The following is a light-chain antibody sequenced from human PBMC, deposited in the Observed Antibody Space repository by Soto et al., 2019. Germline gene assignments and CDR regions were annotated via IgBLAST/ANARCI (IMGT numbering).Light chain of an antibody. CDR3: QQRNSWPPLT. Sequence: EIVLTQSPATLSLSPGERATLSCRASQSVSSYLAWYQQKPGQAPRLLIYDASNRATGIPARFSGSGSGTDFPLTISRLEHEDSAIYYCQQRNSWPPLTFGGGTKVEIK. J-gene: IGKJ4*01. CDR1: QSVSSY. V-gene: IGKV3-11*01. CDR2: DAS.